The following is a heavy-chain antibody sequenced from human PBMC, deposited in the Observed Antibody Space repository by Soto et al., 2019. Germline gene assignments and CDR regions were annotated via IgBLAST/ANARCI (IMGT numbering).Heavy chain of an antibody. CDR3: ARGDYGYYYYGMDV. D-gene: IGHD4-17*01. Sequence: QVQLQQWGAGLLKPSETLSLTCAVYGGSFSGYHWSWIRQPPGKGLEWIGEINHSGSTNYNPSLKSRVTISVDTSKNQFSLKLSSVTAADTAVYYCARGDYGYYYYGMDVWGQGTTVTVSS. CDR2: INHSGST. V-gene: IGHV4-34*01. CDR1: GGSFSGYH. J-gene: IGHJ6*02.